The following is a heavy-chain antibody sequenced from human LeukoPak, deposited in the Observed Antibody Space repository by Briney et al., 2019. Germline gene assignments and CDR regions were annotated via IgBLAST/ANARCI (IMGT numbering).Heavy chain of an antibody. V-gene: IGHV3-23*01. CDR3: AKRSGYSYDIYYYYGMDV. CDR2: ISGRGGST. D-gene: IGHD5-18*01. J-gene: IGHJ6*02. CDR1: GFTFSSYA. Sequence: GGSLRLSCAASGFTFSSYAMSWVRQAPGKGLEWVSAISGRGGSTYYADSVKGRFTISRDNSKNTLYLQMNSLRAEDTAVYYCAKRSGYSYDIYYYYGMDVWGQGTTVTVSS.